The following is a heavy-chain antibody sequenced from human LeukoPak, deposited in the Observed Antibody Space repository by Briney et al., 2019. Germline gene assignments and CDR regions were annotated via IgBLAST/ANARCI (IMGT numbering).Heavy chain of an antibody. CDR3: ARDYLWGFTDAFDI. Sequence: ASVKVSCKASGYTFTSYGISWVRQAPGQGLEWMGWISAYNGNTNYAQKLQGRVTMTTDTSTSTAYTELRSLRSDDTAVYYCARDYLWGFTDAFDIWGQGTMVTVSS. CDR2: ISAYNGNT. CDR1: GYTFTSYG. D-gene: IGHD4/OR15-4a*01. V-gene: IGHV1-18*01. J-gene: IGHJ3*02.